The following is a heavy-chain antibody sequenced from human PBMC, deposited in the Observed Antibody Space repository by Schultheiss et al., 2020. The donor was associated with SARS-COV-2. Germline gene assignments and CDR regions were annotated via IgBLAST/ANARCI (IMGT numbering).Heavy chain of an antibody. Sequence: GGSLRLSCAASGFTFSSYAMHWVRQAPGKGLEWVAVISYDGSSKYYADSVKGRFTISRDNSKNTLYLQMNSLRAEDTAVYYCARVGYSIGWTRALFDYWGQGTLVTVSS. CDR1: GFTFSSYA. J-gene: IGHJ4*02. CDR3: ARVGYSIGWTRALFDY. D-gene: IGHD6-19*01. V-gene: IGHV3-30-3*01. CDR2: ISYDGSSK.